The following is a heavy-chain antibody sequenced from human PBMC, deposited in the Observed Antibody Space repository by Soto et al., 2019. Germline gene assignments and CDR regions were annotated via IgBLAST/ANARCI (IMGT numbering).Heavy chain of an antibody. CDR1: GFTFSSYG. CDR2: IWYDGSNK. Sequence: QVQLVESGGGVVQPGRSLRLSCAASGFTFSSYGMHWVRQAPGKGLEWVAVIWYDGSNKYYADSVKGRFTISRDNSKNTLYLQMNSLRAEDTAVYYCTRDLLSRDTFDYWGQGTLVTVFS. J-gene: IGHJ4*02. CDR3: TRDLLSRDTFDY. V-gene: IGHV3-33*01.